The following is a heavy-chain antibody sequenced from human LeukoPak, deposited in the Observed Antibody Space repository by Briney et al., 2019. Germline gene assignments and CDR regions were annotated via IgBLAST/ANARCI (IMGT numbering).Heavy chain of an antibody. J-gene: IGHJ4*02. CDR2: INPNSGST. Sequence: ASVKVSCKASGYTFTGYYMHWVRQAPGQGLEWMGWINPNSGSTNYAQKFQGRVTMTRDTSISTAYMELSRLRSDDTAVYYCARDLNTAMVIEAYDYWGQGTLVTVSS. V-gene: IGHV1-2*02. CDR3: ARDLNTAMVIEAYDY. CDR1: GYTFTGYY. D-gene: IGHD5-18*01.